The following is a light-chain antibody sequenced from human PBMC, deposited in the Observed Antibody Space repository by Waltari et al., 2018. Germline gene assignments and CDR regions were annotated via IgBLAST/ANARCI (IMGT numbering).Light chain of an antibody. Sequence: QSALTQPRSVSGCPGQSVTISCSGTSSDVGHYNYVSWYQQHPGQAPKHLIYDVVKRPSGVPNRFSGSKSGNTASLPISGLQTEDEADYYCCSYAGSYTFVFGGGTQLTVL. J-gene: IGLJ7*01. V-gene: IGLV2-11*01. CDR2: DVV. CDR3: CSYAGSYTFV. CDR1: SSDVGHYNY.